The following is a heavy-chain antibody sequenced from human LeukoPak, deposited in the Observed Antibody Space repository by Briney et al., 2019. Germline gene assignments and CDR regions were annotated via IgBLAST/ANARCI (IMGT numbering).Heavy chain of an antibody. J-gene: IGHJ4*01. V-gene: IGHV3-23*01. Sequence: GGSLRLSCTDSGFTFSSYALAWVRQAPGKGLEWVAAVTSRGVGTHYADSVKGRSTISRDNSKNAIYLQMNSLRAEDTAIYYCGSDPNGDYVGALGYWGRGTLVTVSS. CDR1: GFTFSSYA. CDR2: VTSRGVGT. D-gene: IGHD4-17*01. CDR3: GSDPNGDYVGALGY.